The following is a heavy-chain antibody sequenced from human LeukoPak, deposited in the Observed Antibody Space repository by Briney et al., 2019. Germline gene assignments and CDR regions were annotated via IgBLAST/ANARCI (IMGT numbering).Heavy chain of an antibody. V-gene: IGHV1-18*01. D-gene: IGHD5-18*01. Sequence: GASVKVSCKASGYTFTSYGISWVRQAPGQGLEWMGWISAYNGNTNYAQKLQGRVTMTTDTSTSTAYLQWSSLKASDTAMYYCARYSYGSNWFDPWGQGTLVTVSS. J-gene: IGHJ5*02. CDR2: ISAYNGNT. CDR1: GYTFTSYG. CDR3: ARYSYGSNWFDP.